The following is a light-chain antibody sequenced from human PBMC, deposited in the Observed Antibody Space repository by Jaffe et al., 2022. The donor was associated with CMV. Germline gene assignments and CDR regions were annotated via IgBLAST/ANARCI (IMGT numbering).Light chain of an antibody. CDR3: QQYDNLPPVRVSLT. Sequence: DIQLTQSPSSLSASVGDRVTITCQASQAISYYLNWYQQKPGKAPKLLIYDASNLETGVPSRFSGSGSGTDFTFTISSLQPEDIGTYFCQQYDNLPPVRVSLTFGGGTKVEIK. CDR2: DAS. V-gene: IGKV1-33*01. CDR1: QAISYY. J-gene: IGKJ4*01.